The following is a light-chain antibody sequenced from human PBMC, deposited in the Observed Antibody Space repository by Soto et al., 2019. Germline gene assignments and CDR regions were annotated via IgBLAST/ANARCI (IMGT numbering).Light chain of an antibody. Sequence: DIQLTQSPSFLSASVGDRVTITCRASQSISSWLAWYQQKPGKAPKLLIYDASSLESGVPSRFSGSGSGTEFTLTISSLQPDDFATYYCQQYNSCSWTFGQGTKVDIK. CDR1: QSISSW. CDR2: DAS. J-gene: IGKJ1*01. V-gene: IGKV1-5*01. CDR3: QQYNSCSWT.